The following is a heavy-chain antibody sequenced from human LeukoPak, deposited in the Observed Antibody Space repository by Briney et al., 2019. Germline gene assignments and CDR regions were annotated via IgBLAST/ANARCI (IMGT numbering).Heavy chain of an antibody. D-gene: IGHD1-26*01. CDR2: SGSGGST. CDR3: AKHSGTYSVFDY. J-gene: IGHJ4*02. V-gene: IGHV3-23*01. CDR1: GFTSRSHA. Sequence: GGSLRLSRTASGFTSRSHAMSCVPHAPGKGPEWVSVSGSGGSTYYADSVKGRFTISRDNPKDTLYLQMNGLRAEDTAVYYCAKHSGTYSVFDYWGQGTLVTVSS.